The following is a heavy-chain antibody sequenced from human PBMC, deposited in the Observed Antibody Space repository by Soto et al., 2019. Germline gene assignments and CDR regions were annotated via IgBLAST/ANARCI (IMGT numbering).Heavy chain of an antibody. CDR3: AKDGWAYDSSGYLDY. D-gene: IGHD3-22*01. Sequence: PGGSLRLSCAASGFTFSSYGMHWVRQAPGKGLEWVAVISYDGSNKYYADSVKGRFTISRDNSKNTLYLQMNSLRAEDTAVYYCAKDGWAYDSSGYLDYWGQGTLVTVSS. J-gene: IGHJ4*02. CDR1: GFTFSSYG. V-gene: IGHV3-30*18. CDR2: ISYDGSNK.